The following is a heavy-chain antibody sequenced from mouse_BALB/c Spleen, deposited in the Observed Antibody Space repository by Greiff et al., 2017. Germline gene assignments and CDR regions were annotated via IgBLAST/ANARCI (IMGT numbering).Heavy chain of an antibody. V-gene: IGHV3-2*02. Sequence: DVQLQESGPGLVKPSQSLSLTCTVTGYSITSDYAWNWIRQFPGNKLEWMGYISYSGSTSYNPSLKSRISITRDTSKNQFFLQLNSVTTEDTATYYCARHYYDYDGFAYWGQGTLVTVSA. CDR2: ISYSGST. CDR1: GYSITSDYA. J-gene: IGHJ3*01. CDR3: ARHYYDYDGFAY. D-gene: IGHD2-4*01.